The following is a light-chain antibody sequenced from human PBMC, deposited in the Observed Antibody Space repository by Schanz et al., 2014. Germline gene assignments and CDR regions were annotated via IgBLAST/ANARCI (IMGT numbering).Light chain of an antibody. CDR1: QSVPSNF. Sequence: EIALTQSPGTLSLSPGERATLSCRASQSVPSNFLAWYQQKPGQAPRLLIYDSSTRATGIPDRFSGSGSGTDFTLTISRLEPEDFAVYYCQQYGSSPRTFGQGTKVEI. V-gene: IGKV3-20*01. CDR2: DSS. J-gene: IGKJ1*01. CDR3: QQYGSSPRT.